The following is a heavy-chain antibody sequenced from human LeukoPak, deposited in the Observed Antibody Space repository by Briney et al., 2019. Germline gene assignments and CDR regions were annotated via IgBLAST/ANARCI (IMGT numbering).Heavy chain of an antibody. V-gene: IGHV4-59*01. CDR2: RSNSGSS. J-gene: IGHJ6*03. D-gene: IGHD3-10*01. CDR1: GDSISSSD. CDR3: ARSSPYGLPRDYSGGFYYMEV. Sequence: KPSETLSLACSVSGDSISSSDWSWIRQSPGRGLEWIGYRSNSGSSTYNPSLKSRVTISVATPKNRSSLELTSVTAADTAVYYCARSSPYGLPRDYSGGFYYMEVWGKGTTVIVSS.